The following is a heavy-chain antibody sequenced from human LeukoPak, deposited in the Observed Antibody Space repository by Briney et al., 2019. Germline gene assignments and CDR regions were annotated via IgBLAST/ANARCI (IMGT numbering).Heavy chain of an antibody. CDR3: ARRLAVAGRGYYGMDV. D-gene: IGHD6-19*01. V-gene: IGHV5-51*01. CDR2: IYPGDSDT. Sequence: GESLKISCKGSGDSFMHHWIGWVRQMPGKGLEWMGNIYPGDSDTRYSPPFQGQVTISADKSINTAYLQWSSLKASDSAMYYCARRLAVAGRGYYGMDVWGQGTTVTVSS. J-gene: IGHJ6*02. CDR1: GDSFMHHW.